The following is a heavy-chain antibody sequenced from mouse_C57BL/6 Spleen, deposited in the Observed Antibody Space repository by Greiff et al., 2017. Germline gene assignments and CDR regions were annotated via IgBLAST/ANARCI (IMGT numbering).Heavy chain of an antibody. CDR1: GYTFTSYG. J-gene: IGHJ3*01. CDR2: IYIGNGYT. CDR3: ARYWFAY. V-gene: IGHV1-58*01. Sequence: EVQLQQSGAELVRPGSSVKMSCTTSGYTFTSYGITWVQQRPGQGLEWIGYIYIGNGYTEYIETFKGKSTLTSDTSSSTAYMQLSSLTSEDSESYFCARYWFAYWGQGTLVTVSA.